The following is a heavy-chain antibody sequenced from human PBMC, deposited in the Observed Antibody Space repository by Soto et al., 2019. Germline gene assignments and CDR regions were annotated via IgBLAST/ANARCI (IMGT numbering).Heavy chain of an antibody. J-gene: IGHJ4*02. V-gene: IGHV2-5*02. Sequence: QITLKESGPTLVKPTQTLTLTCTFSGFSLSTSGVGVGWIRQPPGKALEWLALIYWDDDKRYSPSLKSRLTIAKDASKNQVVLTMTTMDPVDTATYYCAHRGRGGYFDYWGQGTLVTVSS. CDR1: GFSLSTSGVG. D-gene: IGHD3-10*01. CDR3: AHRGRGGYFDY. CDR2: IYWDDDK.